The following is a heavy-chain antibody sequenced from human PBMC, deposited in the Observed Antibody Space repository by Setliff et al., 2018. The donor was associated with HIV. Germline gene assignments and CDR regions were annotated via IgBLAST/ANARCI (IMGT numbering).Heavy chain of an antibody. V-gene: IGHV3-30*04. D-gene: IGHD3-3*01. Sequence: GESLKISCAASGSTFSSYAMHWVRQAPGKGLEWVAVISYDGINKYYADSVKGRFTISRDNSKNTLYLQMNSLRAEDTAVYYCARERLRFLEWLPLDYWGQGTLVTVSS. CDR3: ARERLRFLEWLPLDY. J-gene: IGHJ4*02. CDR2: ISYDGINK. CDR1: GSTFSSYA.